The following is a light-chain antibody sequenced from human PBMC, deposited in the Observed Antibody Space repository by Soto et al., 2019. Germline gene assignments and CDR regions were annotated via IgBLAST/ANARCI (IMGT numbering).Light chain of an antibody. J-gene: IGKJ1*01. V-gene: IGKV1-17*01. CDR2: AAS. CDR1: QSISSY. Sequence: DIQMTQSPSSLSASVGDRVTITCRASQSISSYLNWYQQKPGKAPKRLIYAASSLQSGVPSRFSGSGSGTEFTLTSSILQPEDFATYYCLQHNSFWTFGQGTKVDIK. CDR3: LQHNSFWT.